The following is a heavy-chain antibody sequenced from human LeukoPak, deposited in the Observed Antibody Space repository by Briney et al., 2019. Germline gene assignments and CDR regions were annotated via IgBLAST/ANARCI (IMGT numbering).Heavy chain of an antibody. Sequence: ASVKVSCKASGYTFTSYDINWVRQATGQGLEWMGWMNPNSGNTGYAQKFQGRVTMTRNTSISIAYMELSSLRSEDTAVYYCARGLLAAAGYYYYYMDVWGKGTTVTVSS. CDR2: MNPNSGNT. V-gene: IGHV1-8*01. D-gene: IGHD6-13*01. J-gene: IGHJ6*03. CDR1: GYTFTSYD. CDR3: ARGLLAAAGYYYYYMDV.